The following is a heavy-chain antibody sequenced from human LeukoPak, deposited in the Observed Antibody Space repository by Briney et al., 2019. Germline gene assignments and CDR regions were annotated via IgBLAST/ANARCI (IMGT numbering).Heavy chain of an antibody. J-gene: IGHJ4*02. CDR2: IYYTGGT. D-gene: IGHD6-19*01. Sequence: ASETLFLTCTVSGGSIGSDYWTWIRQPPGKGLEYIGYIYYTGGTNYNPPLKSRVTISVDTSKNQFSLKLSSVTAADTAVYFCAKYGNSGWVIDNWGQGTLVTVSS. CDR1: GGSIGSDY. CDR3: AKYGNSGWVIDN. V-gene: IGHV4-59*08.